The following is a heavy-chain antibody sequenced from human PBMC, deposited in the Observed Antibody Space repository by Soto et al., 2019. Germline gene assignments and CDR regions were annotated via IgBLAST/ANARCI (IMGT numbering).Heavy chain of an antibody. V-gene: IGHV1-18*01. CDR2: ISGYNGNT. Sequence: QLQLMQSGPEVKKPGASLKVSCKASGYSFTSYGISWVRQAPGRGLEWMGWISGYNGNTNYEQKFKCRVTMTTDAATSTAYMELRSLASDDTDVYYCAKDNTATSPSRYRFGMDVWGPGTTVTVSS. CDR3: AKDNTATSPSRYRFGMDV. D-gene: IGHD4-17*01. CDR1: GYSFTSYG. J-gene: IGHJ6*02.